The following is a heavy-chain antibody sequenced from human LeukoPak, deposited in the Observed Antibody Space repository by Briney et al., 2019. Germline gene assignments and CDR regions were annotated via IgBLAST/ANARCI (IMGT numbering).Heavy chain of an antibody. CDR1: GFTFSSYA. Sequence: GSLRLSCAASGFTFSSYAMSWIRQPPGKGLEWIGEINHSGSTNYSPSLKSRVTISVDTSKNQFSLKLSSVTAADTAVYYCAREARGGGRWFDPWGQGTLVTVSS. D-gene: IGHD2-21*01. CDR3: AREARGGGRWFDP. CDR2: INHSGST. J-gene: IGHJ5*02. V-gene: IGHV4-34*01.